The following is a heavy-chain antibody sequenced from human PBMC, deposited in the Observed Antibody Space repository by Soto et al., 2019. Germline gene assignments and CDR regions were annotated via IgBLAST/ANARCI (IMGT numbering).Heavy chain of an antibody. CDR1: GFTFSSYA. Sequence: GGSLRLSCAASGFTFSSYAMHWVRQAPGKGLEWVAVISYDGSNKYYADSVKGRFTISRDNSKNTLYLQMNSLRAEDTAVYYCARDRYSSGWYSGGDYWGQGTLVTVSS. J-gene: IGHJ4*02. CDR3: ARDRYSSGWYSGGDY. V-gene: IGHV3-30-3*01. CDR2: ISYDGSNK. D-gene: IGHD6-19*01.